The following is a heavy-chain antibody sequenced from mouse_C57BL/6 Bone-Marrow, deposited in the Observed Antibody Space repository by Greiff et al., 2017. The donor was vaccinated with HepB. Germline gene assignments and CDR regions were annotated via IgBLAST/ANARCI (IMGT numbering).Heavy chain of an antibody. CDR3: ARAGWLTAWFAY. Sequence: VQLQQSGAELVKPGASVKLSCKASGYTFTSYWMHWVKQRPGQGLEWIGMIHPNSGSTNYNEKFKSKATLTVDKSSSTAYMQLSSLTSEDSAVYYCARAGWLTAWFAYWGQGTLVTVSA. D-gene: IGHD2-3*01. CDR2: IHPNSGST. J-gene: IGHJ3*01. CDR1: GYTFTSYW. V-gene: IGHV1-64*01.